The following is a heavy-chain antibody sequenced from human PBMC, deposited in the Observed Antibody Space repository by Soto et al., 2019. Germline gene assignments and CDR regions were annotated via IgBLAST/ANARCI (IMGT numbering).Heavy chain of an antibody. CDR1: GYTFTSYD. D-gene: IGHD5-12*01. Sequence: ASVKVSCKASGYTFTSYDINWVRQATGQGLEWMGWMNPNSGNTGYAQKFQGRVTMTRNTSISTAYMEPSSLRSEDTAVYYCARSSTSRLRNRAFDIWGRGTMVTVSS. J-gene: IGHJ3*02. V-gene: IGHV1-8*01. CDR2: MNPNSGNT. CDR3: ARSSTSRLRNRAFDI.